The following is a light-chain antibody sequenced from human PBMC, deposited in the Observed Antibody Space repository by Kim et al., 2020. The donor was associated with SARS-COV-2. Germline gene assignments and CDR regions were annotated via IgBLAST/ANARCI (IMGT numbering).Light chain of an antibody. Sequence: EIVMTQSPATLSVSPGERATLSCRASQSVSSNYLAWYQQKPGQAPRLLIYDASTRATGIPDRFSGSGSGTDFTLTISRLEPEDFAVYYCQQYGSSPPQVFGQGTKVDIK. CDR2: DAS. J-gene: IGKJ1*01. CDR3: QQYGSSPPQV. V-gene: IGKV3-20*01. CDR1: QSVSSNY.